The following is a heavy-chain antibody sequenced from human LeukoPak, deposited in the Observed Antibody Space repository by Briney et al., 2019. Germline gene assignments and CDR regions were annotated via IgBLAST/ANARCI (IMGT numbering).Heavy chain of an antibody. CDR3: ARVSGDYVWGSYRYTFWFDP. V-gene: IGHV4-59*01. CDR2: NYYSGST. D-gene: IGHD3-16*02. J-gene: IGHJ5*02. Sequence: SETLSLTCTVSGGSINSYYWSWIRQPPGKGLEWIGYNYYSGSTNYNPSLKSRVTISVDTSKNQFSLKLSSVTAADTAVYYCARVSGDYVWGSYRYTFWFDPWGQGTLVTVSS. CDR1: GGSINSYY.